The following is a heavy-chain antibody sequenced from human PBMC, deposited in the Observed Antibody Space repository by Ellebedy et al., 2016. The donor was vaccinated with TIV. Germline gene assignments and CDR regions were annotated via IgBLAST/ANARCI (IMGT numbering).Heavy chain of an antibody. Sequence: GESLKISCAASGFTFSSYSMNWVRQAPGKGLEWVSSISSSGSTIYYADSVKGRFTISRDNAKNSLYLQMNSLRAEDTAVYYCARDFGHNGYDLLDYWGQGTLVTVSS. CDR1: GFTFSSYS. J-gene: IGHJ4*02. CDR3: ARDFGHNGYDLLDY. D-gene: IGHD5-12*01. V-gene: IGHV3-48*04. CDR2: ISSSGSTI.